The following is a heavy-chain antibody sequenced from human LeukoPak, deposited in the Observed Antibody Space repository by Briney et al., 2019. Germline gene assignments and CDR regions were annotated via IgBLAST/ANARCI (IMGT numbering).Heavy chain of an antibody. CDR3: ARVRYESGWHDY. D-gene: IGHD6-19*01. J-gene: IGHJ4*02. CDR1: GDSINSGDYY. V-gene: IGHV4-30-4*01. Sequence: SETLSLTCTVSGDSINSGDYYWSWLRQTPGKALEWIGYIRYTGKTDYNPSLKSRVTISIDTSKNQFSLKMISVTAADTAVYYCARVRYESGWHDYWGQGTLVTVPS. CDR2: IRYTGKT.